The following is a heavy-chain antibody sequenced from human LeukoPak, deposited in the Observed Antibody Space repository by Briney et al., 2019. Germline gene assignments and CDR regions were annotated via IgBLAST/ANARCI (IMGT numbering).Heavy chain of an antibody. CDR1: GYSFTSYW. V-gene: IGHV5-51*01. Sequence: GESLKISCKGSGYSFTSYWIGWVRQMPGKGLEWMGIIYPGDSDTRYSPSFQGQVTISADKSISTAYLQWSSLKASDTAMYYCARHGINSDCSSTSCSNGGYWFDPWGQGTLVTVSS. CDR2: IYPGDSDT. D-gene: IGHD2-2*01. CDR3: ARHGINSDCSSTSCSNGGYWFDP. J-gene: IGHJ5*02.